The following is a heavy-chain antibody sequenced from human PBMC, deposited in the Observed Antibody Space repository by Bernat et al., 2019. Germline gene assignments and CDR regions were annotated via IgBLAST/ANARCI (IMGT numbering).Heavy chain of an antibody. J-gene: IGHJ4*02. Sequence: QVQLVESGGGVVQPGRSLRLSCAASGFTFSSYAMHWVRQAPGKGLGWGAGISYDGRNKYYAECVKGRFTISRDNSKNTLYLQMNSLRAEDTAVYYCASDDSSGPKYPYWGQGTLVTVSS. D-gene: IGHD3-22*01. CDR2: ISYDGRNK. CDR3: ASDDSSGPKYPY. V-gene: IGHV3-30*04. CDR1: GFTFSSYA.